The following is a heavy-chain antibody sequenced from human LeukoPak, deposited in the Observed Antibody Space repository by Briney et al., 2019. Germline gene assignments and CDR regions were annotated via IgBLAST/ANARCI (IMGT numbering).Heavy chain of an antibody. CDR2: INPNSGGT. D-gene: IGHD1-1*01. V-gene: IGHV1-2*02. CDR1: GYTFTGYY. Sequence: ASVKVSCKASGYTFTGYYMHWVRQAPGQGLEWMGWINPNSGGTNYAQKFQGRVTMTRDTSISTAYMELGRLRPDDTAVYYAAASYNWNDDPAYWGQGTLVTVSS. CDR3: AASYNWNDDPAY. J-gene: IGHJ4*02.